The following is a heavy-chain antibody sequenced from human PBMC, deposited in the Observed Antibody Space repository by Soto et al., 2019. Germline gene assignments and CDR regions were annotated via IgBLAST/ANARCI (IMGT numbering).Heavy chain of an antibody. J-gene: IGHJ4*02. CDR2: ISGSGGST. CDR3: AKDNSPLWFGEVPPYY. D-gene: IGHD3-10*01. V-gene: IGHV3-23*01. Sequence: EVQLLESGGGLVQPGGSLRLSCAASGFTFSSYAMSWVRQAPGKGLEWVSAISGSGGSTYYADSVKGRFTISRDNSKNTLYLQMTSLRAEDTAVYYCAKDNSPLWFGEVPPYYWGQGTLVTVSS. CDR1: GFTFSSYA.